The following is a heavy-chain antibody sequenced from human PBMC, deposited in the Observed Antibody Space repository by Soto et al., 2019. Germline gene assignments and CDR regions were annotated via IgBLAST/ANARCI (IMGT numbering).Heavy chain of an antibody. Sequence: SDTLYLTCTVSGHSISSGDYYWSLIRDPPGKGLEWIGYIYYSGSTYYNPSLKSRVTISVDTSKNQFSLKLSSVAAADTAVYYCARDLYLGYGGNSGVCWGQGTLVTVS. CDR3: ARDLYLGYGGNSGVC. J-gene: IGHJ4*02. D-gene: IGHD4-17*01. V-gene: IGHV4-30-4*02. CDR2: IYYSGST. CDR1: GHSISSGDYY.